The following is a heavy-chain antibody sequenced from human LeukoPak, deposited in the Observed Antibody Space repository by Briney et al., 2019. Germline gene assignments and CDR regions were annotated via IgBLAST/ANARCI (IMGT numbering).Heavy chain of an antibody. J-gene: IGHJ1*01. D-gene: IGHD6-19*01. CDR1: GYTFTSYA. V-gene: IGHV1-3*01. Sequence: GASVKVSCKASGYTFTSYAMHWVRQAPGQRLEWMGWINAGNGNTKYSQKFQGRVTITRDTSASTAYMELSSLRSEDTAVYYCARGYSSGWAEYFQHWGQGTLVTVSS. CDR2: INAGNGNT. CDR3: ARGYSSGWAEYFQH.